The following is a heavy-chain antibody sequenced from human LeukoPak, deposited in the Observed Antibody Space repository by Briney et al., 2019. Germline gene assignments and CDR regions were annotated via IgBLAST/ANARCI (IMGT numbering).Heavy chain of an antibody. Sequence: GGSLRLACAASGFTFSSYAMSWVRQAPGKGLEWVSAISGSGGSTYYADSVKGRFTISRDNSKNTLYLQMNSLRAEDTAVYYCAKRELLLDDAFDIWGQGTMVTVSS. J-gene: IGHJ3*02. V-gene: IGHV3-23*01. CDR3: AKRELLLDDAFDI. D-gene: IGHD3-10*01. CDR2: ISGSGGST. CDR1: GFTFSSYA.